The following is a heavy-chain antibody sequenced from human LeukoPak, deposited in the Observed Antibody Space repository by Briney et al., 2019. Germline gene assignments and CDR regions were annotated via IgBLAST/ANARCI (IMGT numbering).Heavy chain of an antibody. V-gene: IGHV3-48*03. CDR2: ISSGSTI. D-gene: IGHD2-15*01. J-gene: IGHJ4*02. Sequence: GSLRFSCAASGFTFSSYEMNWVRQAPGKGLEWVSYISSGSTIYDADSVKGRFTISRDNAKNSLYLQMNSLRAEDTAVYYCAVLGLDYWGQGTLVTVSS. CDR1: GFTFSSYE. CDR3: AVLGLDY.